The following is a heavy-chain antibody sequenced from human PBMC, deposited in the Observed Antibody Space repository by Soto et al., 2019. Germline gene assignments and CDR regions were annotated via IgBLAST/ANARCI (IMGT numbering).Heavy chain of an antibody. J-gene: IGHJ3*02. Sequence: SETLSLTCTVSGGSISSGGYYWSWIRQHPGKGLEWIGYIYYSGSTSYNPSLKSLVNISVDTSKNQFSLNLSSVTAAYTAVYYCARSSGYKYAFDIWGQGTMVTVSS. D-gene: IGHD1-20*01. CDR3: ARSSGYKYAFDI. V-gene: IGHV4-31*01. CDR1: GGSISSGGYY. CDR2: IYYSGST.